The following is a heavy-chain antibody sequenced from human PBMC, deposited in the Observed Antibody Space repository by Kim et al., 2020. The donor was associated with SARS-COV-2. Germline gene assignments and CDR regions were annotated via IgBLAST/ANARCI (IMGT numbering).Heavy chain of an antibody. CDR1: GGSFSGYY. Sequence: SETLSLTCAVYGGSFSGYYWSWIRQPPGKGLEWIGEINHSGSTNYNPSLKSRVTISVDTSKNQFSLKLSSVTAADTAVYYCARGVTMVRGVINHPLRSDRDYWGQGTLVTVSS. CDR2: INHSGST. J-gene: IGHJ4*02. CDR3: ARGVTMVRGVINHPLRSDRDY. V-gene: IGHV4-34*01. D-gene: IGHD3-10*01.